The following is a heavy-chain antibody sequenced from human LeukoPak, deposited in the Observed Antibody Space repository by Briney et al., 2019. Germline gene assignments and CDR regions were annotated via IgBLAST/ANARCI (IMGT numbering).Heavy chain of an antibody. J-gene: IGHJ4*02. Sequence: PSETLSLTCPVSGGSISSGGYYWSWIRQHPGKGLEWIGYIYYSGSTYYNPSLKSRVTISVDTSKNQFSLKLSSVTAADMAVYYCARGAVWRVINYWGQGTLVNVSS. CDR1: GGSISSGGYY. CDR2: IYYSGST. V-gene: IGHV4-31*03. CDR3: ARGAVWRVINY. D-gene: IGHD3-10*01.